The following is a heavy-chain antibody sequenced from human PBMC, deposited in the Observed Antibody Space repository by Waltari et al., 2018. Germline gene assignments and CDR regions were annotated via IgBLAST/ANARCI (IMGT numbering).Heavy chain of an antibody. CDR3: ARSPGSRHYFDY. J-gene: IGHJ4*02. Sequence: QVQLQASGPGLVKPSETPSLTCPVSGGSISSYYWSWIRQPPGKGLEWIGYIYYSGSTNYNPSLKSRVTISVDTSKNQFSLKLSSVTAADTAVYYCARSPGSRHYFDYWGQGTLVTVSS. D-gene: IGHD3-10*01. CDR2: IYYSGST. V-gene: IGHV4-59*01. CDR1: GGSISSYY.